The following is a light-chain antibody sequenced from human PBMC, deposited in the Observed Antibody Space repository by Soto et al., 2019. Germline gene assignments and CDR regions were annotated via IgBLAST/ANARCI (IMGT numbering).Light chain of an antibody. CDR2: GAS. CDR1: QSVSSSY. J-gene: IGKJ1*01. Sequence: EIVLTQSPGTLSFSPGERATLSCRASQSVSSSYLAWYQQKPGQAPRLLIYGASSRATVIPDRFSGSGSGTDFTLTISRLEPEDFAVYYCQQHGSSPSWTFGQGTKVDIK. CDR3: QQHGSSPSWT. V-gene: IGKV3-20*01.